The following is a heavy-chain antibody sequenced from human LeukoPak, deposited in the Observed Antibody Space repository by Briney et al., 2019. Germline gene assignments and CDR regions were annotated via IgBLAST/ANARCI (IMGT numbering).Heavy chain of an antibody. CDR1: GGSFSGYY. D-gene: IGHD6-13*01. Sequence: PSETLSLTCAVYGGSFSGYYWSWIRQPPGKGLEWIGEINHSGSTNYNPSLKSRVTISVDTSKNQFPLKLSSVTAADTAVYYCARDRGTAAAGPDFDYWGQGTLVTVSS. CDR3: ARDRGTAAAGPDFDY. CDR2: INHSGST. V-gene: IGHV4-34*01. J-gene: IGHJ4*02.